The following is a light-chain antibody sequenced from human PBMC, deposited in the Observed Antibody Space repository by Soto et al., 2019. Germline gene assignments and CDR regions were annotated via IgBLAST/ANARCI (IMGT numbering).Light chain of an antibody. CDR3: QQYET. CDR1: QSISSW. V-gene: IGKV1-5*01. J-gene: IGKJ1*01. CDR2: DAS. Sequence: DIQMTQSPSTLSASVGDRVTITCRASQSISSWLAWYQQKPGKAPKLLIYDASSLESGVPSRFSGSGSGTEFTLTISSLQPDDFATYYCQQYETFGQGTKVEIQ.